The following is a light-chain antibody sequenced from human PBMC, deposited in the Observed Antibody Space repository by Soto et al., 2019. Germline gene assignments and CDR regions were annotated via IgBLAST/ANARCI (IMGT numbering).Light chain of an antibody. Sequence: EIVLTQSPGTLSLSPGERATLSCRASQSVGRNFLAWYQQKAGQAPRLLIHGASSMATGIPDRLRGSGSGTDFSRTISRLEPEACAVYYCQQYASSPLTFGGGTKVE. CDR2: GAS. J-gene: IGKJ4*01. V-gene: IGKV3-20*01. CDR1: QSVGRNF. CDR3: QQYASSPLT.